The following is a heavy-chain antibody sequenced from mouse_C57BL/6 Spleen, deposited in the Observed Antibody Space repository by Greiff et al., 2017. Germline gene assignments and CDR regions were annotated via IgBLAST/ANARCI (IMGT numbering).Heavy chain of an antibody. Sequence: VQLQQSGPELVKPGASVKISCTASGYAFSSSWMNWVKQRPGKGLEWIGRIYPGDGDTNYNGKFKGKATLTADKSSSTAYMQLSSLTSEDSAVYFYARLEGYYYAMDYWGQGTSVTVSS. CDR1: GYAFSSSW. V-gene: IGHV1-82*01. J-gene: IGHJ4*01. D-gene: IGHD3-3*01. CDR3: ARLEGYYYAMDY. CDR2: IYPGDGDT.